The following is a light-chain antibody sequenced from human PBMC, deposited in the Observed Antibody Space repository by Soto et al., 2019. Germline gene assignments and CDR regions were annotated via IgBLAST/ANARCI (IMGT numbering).Light chain of an antibody. J-gene: IGKJ3*01. V-gene: IGKV4-1*01. CDR2: WAS. Sequence: DIVMTQSPDSLAVSLGERATINCKSSQSVLYNSNSKNYLAWYQQKPGQPPKLLIYWASTRESGVPDRFSGSGSGTDFTLTISSLQAEDVAVYYCQQYYTTPITFGPGTNVDIK. CDR3: QQYYTTPIT. CDR1: QSVLYNSNSKNY.